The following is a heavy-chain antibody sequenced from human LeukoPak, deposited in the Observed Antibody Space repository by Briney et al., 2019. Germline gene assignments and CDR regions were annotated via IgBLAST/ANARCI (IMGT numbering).Heavy chain of an antibody. CDR1: GFTFSFYA. J-gene: IGHJ2*01. CDR2: VSGSGGST. CDR3: AKDPAVVGTRGWYFDL. D-gene: IGHD1-26*01. V-gene: IGHV3-23*01. Sequence: GGSLRLSCGASGFTFSFYAMTWVRQAPGKGLEWVSTVSGSGGSTFYADSVKGRFTISRDNSKNTLYLQMNSLRAEDTAIYYCAKDPAVVGTRGWYFDLWGRGTLVTVSS.